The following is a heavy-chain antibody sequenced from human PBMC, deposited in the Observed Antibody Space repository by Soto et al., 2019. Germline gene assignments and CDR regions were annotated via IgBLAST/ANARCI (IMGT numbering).Heavy chain of an antibody. D-gene: IGHD3-22*01. V-gene: IGHV2-5*01. CDR2: IYWNDDK. J-gene: IGHJ4*02. Sequence: QITLKESGPTLVKPTQTLTLTCTFSGFSLSTSGVGVAWIRQPPGKALEWLALIYWNDDKRYSPSLKSRLTITKHTSKNQVVLTMTNMDPVDTATYYWAHNPAYYYDTSGLPVYFDYWGQGTLVTVSS. CDR3: AHNPAYYYDTSGLPVYFDY. CDR1: GFSLSTSGVG.